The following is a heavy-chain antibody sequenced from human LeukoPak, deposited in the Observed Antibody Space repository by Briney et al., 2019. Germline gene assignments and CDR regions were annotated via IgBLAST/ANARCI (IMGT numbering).Heavy chain of an antibody. CDR3: ARENDGDFNYFDY. V-gene: IGHV3-66*01. Sequence: GGSLRLSCAASGFTVSSNYMSWVRQAPGKGLEVVSVIYSGGSTYYADSVKGRFTISRDNSKNTLYLQMNSLRAEDTAVYYCARENDGDFNYFDYWGQGTLVTVSS. CDR1: GFTVSSNY. CDR2: IYSGGST. J-gene: IGHJ4*02. D-gene: IGHD2-21*02.